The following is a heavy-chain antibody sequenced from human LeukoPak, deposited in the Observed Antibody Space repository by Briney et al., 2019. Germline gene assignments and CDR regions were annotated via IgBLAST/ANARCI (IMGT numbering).Heavy chain of an antibody. CDR2: ISGSGGST. CDR3: AKSSEPVVVAATPSDY. J-gene: IGHJ4*02. D-gene: IGHD2-15*01. Sequence: GGSLRLSCAASGFTLSSYAMSWVRRAPGKGPEWVSAISGSGGSTYYADSVKGRFTISRDNSKNTLYLQMNSLRAEDTAVYYCAKSSEPVVVAATPSDYWGQGTLVTVSS. CDR1: GFTLSSYA. V-gene: IGHV3-23*01.